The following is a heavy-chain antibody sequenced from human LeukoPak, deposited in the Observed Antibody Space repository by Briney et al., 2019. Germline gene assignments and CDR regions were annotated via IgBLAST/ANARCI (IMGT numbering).Heavy chain of an antibody. CDR2: MNPNSGNT. J-gene: IGHJ6*02. CDR3: ARELIVVVPAADRFYYYGMDV. Sequence: ASVKVSCKASGYTFTSYDINWVRQATGQGLEWMGWMNPNSGNTGYAQKFQGRVTMTRNTSISTAYMELSSLRSEDTAVYYCARELIVVVPAADRFYYYGMDVWGRGTTVTVSS. D-gene: IGHD2-2*01. V-gene: IGHV1-8*01. CDR1: GYTFTSYD.